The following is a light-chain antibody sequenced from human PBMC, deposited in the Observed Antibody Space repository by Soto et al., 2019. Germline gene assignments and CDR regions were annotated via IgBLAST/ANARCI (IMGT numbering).Light chain of an antibody. CDR2: AAS. V-gene: IGKV1-39*01. CDR1: QSISSY. J-gene: IGKJ5*01. Sequence: DIQMTQSPSSLSASVGDRVTITCRASQSISSYLNWYQQKPGKAPKLLIYAASSLQSGVPSRFSGSGSGTDFTLTISSLQPEDFATYYCQQNYSTPITFGPGTRLDIK. CDR3: QQNYSTPIT.